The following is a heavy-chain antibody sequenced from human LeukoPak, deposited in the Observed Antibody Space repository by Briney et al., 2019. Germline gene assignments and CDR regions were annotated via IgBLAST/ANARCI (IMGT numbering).Heavy chain of an antibody. Sequence: GGSLRLSCAASGFSFSSFAMNWVRQAPGKGLEWVSTISASGGSTYYADSVKGRFSISRDNSKNTLYLQVNSLRAEDTAVYFCAKAYSNYFSCSYYYMDVWGKGTTVTVSS. V-gene: IGHV3-23*01. CDR1: GFSFSSFA. CDR2: ISASGGST. CDR3: AKAYSNYFSCSYYYMDV. J-gene: IGHJ6*03. D-gene: IGHD4-11*01.